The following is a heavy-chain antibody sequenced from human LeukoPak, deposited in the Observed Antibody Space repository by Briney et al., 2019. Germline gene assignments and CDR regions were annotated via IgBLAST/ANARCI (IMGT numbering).Heavy chain of an antibody. J-gene: IGHJ6*02. Sequence: PGGSLRLSCAASGFNFSSYWLHWVRQVPGKGLVWVSGINSHGSSTSYADSVKGRFTISRDNAKKTLYVQMNSLRAEDTGVYYCARALGYAMDVWGRGTTVTVSS. CDR3: ARALGYAMDV. CDR2: INSHGSST. D-gene: IGHD7-27*01. CDR1: GFNFSSYW. V-gene: IGHV3-74*01.